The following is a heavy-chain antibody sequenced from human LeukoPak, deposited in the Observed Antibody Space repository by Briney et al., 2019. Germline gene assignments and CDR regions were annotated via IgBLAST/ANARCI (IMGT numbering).Heavy chain of an antibody. CDR2: ISSSGSTM. CDR1: GFTFSDYY. V-gene: IGHV3-11*04. CDR3: ARPPPYYYDSSASDY. Sequence: PGGSLRLSCAASGFTFSDYYMSWIRQAPGKGLEWVSYISSSGSTMYYADSVKGRFTISRDNAKNSLYLQMNSLRAEDTAVYYCARPPPYYYDSSASDYWGQGTLVTVSS. D-gene: IGHD3-22*01. J-gene: IGHJ4*02.